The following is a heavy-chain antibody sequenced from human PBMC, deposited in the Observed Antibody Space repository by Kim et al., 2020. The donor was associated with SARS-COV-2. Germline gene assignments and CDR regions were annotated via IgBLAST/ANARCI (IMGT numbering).Heavy chain of an antibody. CDR2: IVVGSGNT. V-gene: IGHV1-58*01. Sequence: SVKVSCKASGFTFTSSAVQWVRQARGQRLEWIGWIVVGSGNTNYAQKFQERVTITRDMSTSTAYMELSSLRSEDTAVYYCAAGRNYYDSSGYYQPDYWGQGTLVTVSS. J-gene: IGHJ4*02. CDR3: AAGRNYYDSSGYYQPDY. CDR1: GFTFTSSA. D-gene: IGHD3-22*01.